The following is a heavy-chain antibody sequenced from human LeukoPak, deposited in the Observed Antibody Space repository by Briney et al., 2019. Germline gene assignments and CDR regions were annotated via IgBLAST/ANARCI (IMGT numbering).Heavy chain of an antibody. CDR1: GGSISSTSYY. CDR2: IYYSGST. V-gene: IGHV4-39*01. Sequence: PSETLSLTCTVSGGSISSTSYYWGWIRQPPGKGLEWIGSIYYSGSTYYNPSLKSRVTISVDTSKNQFSLKLSSVTAADMAVYYCARHVPHDDFWSGTGLLDYWGQGTLVTVSS. J-gene: IGHJ4*02. D-gene: IGHD3-3*01. CDR3: ARHVPHDDFWSGTGLLDY.